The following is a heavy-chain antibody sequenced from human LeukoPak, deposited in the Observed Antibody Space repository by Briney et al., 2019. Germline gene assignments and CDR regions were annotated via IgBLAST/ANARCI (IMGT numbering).Heavy chain of an antibody. D-gene: IGHD4-11*01. J-gene: IGHJ4*02. CDR3: ARVSNDYSLTSSFDY. V-gene: IGHV3-23*01. CDR1: GFTFRSHA. CDR2: VYENGGTT. Sequence: PGGSLRLSCVGSGFTFRSHAMSWVRQAPEKGLEFVSGVYENGGTTYYADSVKGRFTISRDNSKNTLYLQMNSLRAEDTAVYYCARVSNDYSLTSSFDYWGQGTLVTVSS.